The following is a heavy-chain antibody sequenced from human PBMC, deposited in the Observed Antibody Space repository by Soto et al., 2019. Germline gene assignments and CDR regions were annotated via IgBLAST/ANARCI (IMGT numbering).Heavy chain of an antibody. V-gene: IGHV1-69*13. J-gene: IGHJ6*02. Sequence: GASVKVSCKASGGTFSSYAISWVRQAPGQGLEWMGGIIPIFGTANYAQKFQGRVTITADESTSTAYMELSSLRSEDTAVYYCAGASGHYYHYYGMDVWGQGTTVTVSS. CDR3: AGASGHYYHYYGMDV. CDR1: GGTFSSYA. CDR2: IIPIFGTA. D-gene: IGHD3-10*01.